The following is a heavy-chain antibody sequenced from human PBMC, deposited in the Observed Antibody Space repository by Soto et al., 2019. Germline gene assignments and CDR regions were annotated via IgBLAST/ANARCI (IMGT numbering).Heavy chain of an antibody. Sequence: LGESLKISCKGSGYSFTSYWISWVRQMPGKGLEWMGRIDPSDSYTNYSPSFQGHVTISADKSISTAYLQWSSLKASDTAMYYCARTSPIVVVPAAMPVQYYHYVMDVWGQGSTVIVSS. D-gene: IGHD2-2*01. CDR2: IDPSDSYT. J-gene: IGHJ6*02. CDR3: ARTSPIVVVPAAMPVQYYHYVMDV. V-gene: IGHV5-10-1*01. CDR1: GYSFTSYW.